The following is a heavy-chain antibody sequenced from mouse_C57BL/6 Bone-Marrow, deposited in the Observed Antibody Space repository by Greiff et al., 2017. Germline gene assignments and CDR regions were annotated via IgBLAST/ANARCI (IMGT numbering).Heavy chain of an antibody. D-gene: IGHD2-5*01. J-gene: IGHJ1*03. Sequence: QVQLQQPGAELVKPGASVKMSCKASGYTFTSYWITWVKQRPGQGLEWIGDIYPGSGSTNYNEKFKSTATLTVDTSSSTAYMQRSSLTSEDSAVYYCARPYDSNYWYCDVWGTGTTVTVSS. CDR2: IYPGSGST. V-gene: IGHV1-55*01. CDR3: ARPYDSNYWYCDV. CDR1: GYTFTSYW.